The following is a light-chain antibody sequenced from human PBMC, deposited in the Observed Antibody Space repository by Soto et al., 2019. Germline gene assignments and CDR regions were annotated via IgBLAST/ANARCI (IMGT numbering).Light chain of an antibody. CDR1: QDINSN. J-gene: IGKJ3*01. Sequence: DIQLTQSPSSLSASVGDRVIITCQASQDINSNLNWYQHKPGKAPKLLIYHASNLETGVPSRFSGSLSNTAFTFTSSSLQPEDVATYYCQHYDNLPRITFGPGTKVDIK. CDR3: QHYDNLPRIT. CDR2: HAS. V-gene: IGKV1-33*01.